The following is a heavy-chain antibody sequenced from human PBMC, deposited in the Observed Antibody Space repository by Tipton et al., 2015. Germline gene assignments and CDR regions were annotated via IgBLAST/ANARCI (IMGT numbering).Heavy chain of an antibody. V-gene: IGHV4-31*01. CDR2: TSHSGGT. Sequence: TLSLTCTVSGGPVTTDGYYWSWVRQRPEKGLEWIGYTSHSGGTFYNPSLRSPFAISLDTSQNQFSLEVRSVTAADTAVYYCARSRYTVTPDSWGQGTLVTVSS. J-gene: IGHJ4*02. CDR3: ARSRYTVTPDS. CDR1: GGPVTTDGYY. D-gene: IGHD4-17*01.